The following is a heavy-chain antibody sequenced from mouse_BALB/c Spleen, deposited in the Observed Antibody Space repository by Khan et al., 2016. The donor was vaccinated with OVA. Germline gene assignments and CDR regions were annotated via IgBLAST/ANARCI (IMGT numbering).Heavy chain of an antibody. CDR2: ISNLSYSI. CDR1: GFTFSDYG. CDR3: ARSWAMDY. Sequence: EVELVESGGGLVQPGGSRKLSCAASGFTFSDYGMAWVRQAPGKGPEWVAFISNLSYSIYYADTVTGRFTIPRENAKNTLYLEMSTLRSEDTAIYYCARSWAMDYWGQGTSVTVSS. J-gene: IGHJ4*01. V-gene: IGHV5-15*02.